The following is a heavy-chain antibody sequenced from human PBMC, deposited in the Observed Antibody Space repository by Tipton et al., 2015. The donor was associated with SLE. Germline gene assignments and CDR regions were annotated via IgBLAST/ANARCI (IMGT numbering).Heavy chain of an antibody. CDR3: ARGSGYGYGDDAFDI. J-gene: IGHJ3*02. CDR2: IYYSGST. D-gene: IGHD5-18*01. Sequence: TLSLTCTVSGGSISSSSYYWGWIRQPPGKGLEWIGNIYYSGSTYYNPSLKSRVTISVDTSKNQFSLKLSSVTAADTAVYYCARGSGYGYGDDAFDIWGQGTMVTVSS. CDR1: GGSISSSSYY. V-gene: IGHV4-39*07.